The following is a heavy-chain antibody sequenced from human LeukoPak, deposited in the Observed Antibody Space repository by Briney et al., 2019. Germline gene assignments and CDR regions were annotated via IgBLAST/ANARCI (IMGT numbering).Heavy chain of an antibody. J-gene: IGHJ4*02. Sequence: PSETLSLTCTVSGGSISSYYWSWIRQPPGKGLEWIGYIYYTGSTTYNPSLESRVTISIDTSKNQFSLKLNSVTAADTAVYYCARRVSGWPYFDYWGQGTLVTVSS. CDR1: GGSISSYY. D-gene: IGHD6-19*01. V-gene: IGHV4-59*08. CDR3: ARRVSGWPYFDY. CDR2: IYYTGST.